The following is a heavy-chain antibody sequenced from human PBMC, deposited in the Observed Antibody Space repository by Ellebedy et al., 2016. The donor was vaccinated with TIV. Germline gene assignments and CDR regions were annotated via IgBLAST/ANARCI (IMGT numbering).Heavy chain of an antibody. D-gene: IGHD5-12*01. J-gene: IGHJ4*02. V-gene: IGHV3-21*01. CDR1: GFTFSSYN. CDR3: GRAWGQNSGYTPYFLDY. Sequence: GESLKISCAASGFTFSSYNMNWVRQAPGRGLEWVSSISSSSSYIYYTDSVKGRFTISRDNAKNTLYLQMNRLRAEDTGIFYCGRAWGQNSGYTPYFLDYWGQGTLVTVSS. CDR2: ISSSSSYI.